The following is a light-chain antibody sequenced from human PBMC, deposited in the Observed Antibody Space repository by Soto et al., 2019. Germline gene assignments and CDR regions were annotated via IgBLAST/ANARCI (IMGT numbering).Light chain of an antibody. J-gene: IGKJ5*01. V-gene: IGKV3-20*01. CDR3: QQFDDSVT. Sequence: EIVLTQSLGTLSLSPGERATLSCRASHSVSRTYLAWYQQKPGQAPRLLMYGASDRATGTPGRFSGSGSGTDFTLTISGLEPEDSAVYYCQQFDDSVTFGQGTRLDIK. CDR2: GAS. CDR1: HSVSRTY.